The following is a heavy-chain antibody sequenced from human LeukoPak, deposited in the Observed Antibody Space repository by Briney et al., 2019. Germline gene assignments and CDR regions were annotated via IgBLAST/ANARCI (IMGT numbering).Heavy chain of an antibody. V-gene: IGHV4-31*03. Sequence: PSETLSLTCTVSGGSLSSGGYYWSWIRQHPGKGLEWIGYIYYSGSTYYNPSLKSRVTISVDTSQNQFSLKLSSVTAADTAVYYCATENCSSTSCSRGPYYYGMDVWGQGTTVTVSS. J-gene: IGHJ6*02. CDR2: IYYSGST. D-gene: IGHD2-2*01. CDR1: GGSLSSGGYY. CDR3: ATENCSSTSCSRGPYYYGMDV.